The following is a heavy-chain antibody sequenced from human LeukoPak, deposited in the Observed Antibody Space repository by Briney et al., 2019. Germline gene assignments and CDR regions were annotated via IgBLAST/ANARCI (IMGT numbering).Heavy chain of an antibody. D-gene: IGHD4-17*01. CDR2: MNTKSGHS. J-gene: IGHJ4*02. Sequence: ASVKVSCKASGYAFTTLDVNWVRQATGQGLEWVGWMNTKSGHSGCAQKFQGRVTMTSDAFTRTAYMKLSGLTSEDTAVYFCARVDGDPDYWGQGTLVTVSS. CDR3: ARVDGDPDY. CDR1: GYAFTTLD. V-gene: IGHV1-8*01.